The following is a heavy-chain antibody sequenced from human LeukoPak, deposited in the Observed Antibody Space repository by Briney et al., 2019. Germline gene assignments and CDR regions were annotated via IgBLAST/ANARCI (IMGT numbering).Heavy chain of an antibody. J-gene: IGHJ3*02. CDR1: GGTFSSYA. CDR2: INPTTGDT. CDR3: ARYGFSAVWQGGWHAFDI. Sequence: ASVKVSCKASGGTFSSYAISWVRQAPGQGLEWMGIINPTTGDTTYAQKFQGRLTMTRDMSTSTVYMELSSLTSEDTAVFYCARYGFSAVWQGGWHAFDIWGQGTVVTVSS. D-gene: IGHD2-15*01. V-gene: IGHV1-46*01.